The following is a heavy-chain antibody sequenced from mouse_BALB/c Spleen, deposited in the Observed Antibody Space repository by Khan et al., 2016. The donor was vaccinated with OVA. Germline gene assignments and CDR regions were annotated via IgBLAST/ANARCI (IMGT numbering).Heavy chain of an antibody. CDR3: ARLYAMDY. Sequence: EVELVESGGDLVKPGGSLKLSCAASGFTFSSYGMSWFRQPPDKRLEWVATISSGGSYTYYPDSVKGRFTISRDNAKNTLYLQMSMLKYEDTAMYYCARLYAMDYWGQGTSVTGSS. CDR1: GFTFSSYG. V-gene: IGHV5-6*01. J-gene: IGHJ4*01. CDR2: ISSGGSYT.